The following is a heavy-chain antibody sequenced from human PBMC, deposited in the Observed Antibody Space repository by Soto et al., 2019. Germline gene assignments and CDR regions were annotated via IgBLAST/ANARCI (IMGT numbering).Heavy chain of an antibody. Sequence: SVTLSLTCSIRSASIVSNYRRWIREAQGKGLEWIGYLYNSGSTVYNPSLKSRVTLSVDTSKNQFSLKLNSVTAADTAVYYCARDLWGYCGTDCYPLDVWGQGTTVTVS. D-gene: IGHD2-21*02. CDR2: LYNSGST. J-gene: IGHJ6*02. V-gene: IGHV4-59*01. CDR1: SASIVSNY. CDR3: ARDLWGYCGTDCYPLDV.